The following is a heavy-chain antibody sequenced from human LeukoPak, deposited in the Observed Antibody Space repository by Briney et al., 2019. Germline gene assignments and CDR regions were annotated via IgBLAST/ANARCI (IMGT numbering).Heavy chain of an antibody. Sequence: SETLSLTCAVSGGSISSSNWWSWVRQPPGKGLEWIGEIYHSGSTNYNSSLKSRVTISVDKSKNQFSLKLSSVTAADTAVYYCARDGGGYDGGFDYWGQGTLVTVSS. CDR1: GGSISSSNW. CDR2: IYHSGST. CDR3: ARDGGGYDGGFDY. V-gene: IGHV4-4*02. J-gene: IGHJ4*02. D-gene: IGHD5-12*01.